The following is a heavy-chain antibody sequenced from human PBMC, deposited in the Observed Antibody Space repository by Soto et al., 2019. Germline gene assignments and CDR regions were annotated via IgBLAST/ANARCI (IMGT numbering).Heavy chain of an antibody. D-gene: IGHD2-15*01. CDR1: GFTFSSYS. V-gene: IGHV3-48*01. CDR3: ARGGYCSGGSCFSHSYYYYYMDV. J-gene: IGHJ6*03. Sequence: GGSLRLSCAASGFTFSSYSMNWVRQAPGKGLEWVSYISSSSSTIYYADSVKGRFTISRDNAKNSLYLQMNSLRAEDTAVYYCARGGYCSGGSCFSHSYYYYYMDVWGKGTTVTVSS. CDR2: ISSSSSTI.